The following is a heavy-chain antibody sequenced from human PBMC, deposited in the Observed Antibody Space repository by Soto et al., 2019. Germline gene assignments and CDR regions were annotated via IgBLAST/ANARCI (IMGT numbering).Heavy chain of an antibody. D-gene: IGHD3-16*01. V-gene: IGHV1-2*04. CDR1: GYTFTHYW. Sequence: XSVKVSYKASGYTFTHYWMHLVRHTPGQGLEGVGWINPNRGGTNHPQKPQGWVHKTRGPFLSPAYMEVGRLSPDDQAVYYCGRDMGTFWGRAYYYGMDVWPQGTTVTV. J-gene: IGHJ6*02. CDR2: INPNRGGT. CDR3: GRDMGTFWGRAYYYGMDV.